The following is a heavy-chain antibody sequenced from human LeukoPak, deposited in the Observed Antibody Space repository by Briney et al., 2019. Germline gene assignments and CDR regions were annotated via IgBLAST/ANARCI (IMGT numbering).Heavy chain of an antibody. CDR1: GFTFSSYA. CDR2: ISGSGGST. CDR3: AKDRMPDYALAPVEFDY. Sequence: PGRSLRLSCAASGFTFSSYAMSWVRQAPGKGLEWVSAISGSGGSTYYADSVKGRFTISRDNSKNTLYLQMNSLRAEDTAVYYCAKDRMPDYALAPVEFDYWGQGTLVTVSS. D-gene: IGHD4-17*01. V-gene: IGHV3-23*01. J-gene: IGHJ4*02.